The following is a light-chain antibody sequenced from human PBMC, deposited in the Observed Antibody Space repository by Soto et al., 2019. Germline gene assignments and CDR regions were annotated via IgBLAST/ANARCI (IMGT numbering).Light chain of an antibody. J-gene: IGLJ1*01. CDR3: SSYAGSSTPYV. CDR1: RSDVGGYNY. Sequence: QSVLTQPASVSGSPGQSITISCTGTRSDVGGYNYVSWYQQFPGKAPKLMIYEVTNRPSGVSNRFSGSKSGNTASLIISGLQTEDEAYYYCSSYAGSSTPYVFGTGTKLTVL. V-gene: IGLV2-14*01. CDR2: EVT.